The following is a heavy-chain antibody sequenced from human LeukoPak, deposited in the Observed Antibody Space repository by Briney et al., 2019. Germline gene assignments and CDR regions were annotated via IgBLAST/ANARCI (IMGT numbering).Heavy chain of an antibody. D-gene: IGHD4-23*01. V-gene: IGHV3-11*06. CDR2: ISSSSSYT. J-gene: IGHJ4*02. CDR3: AGGYGGNGRPGFDY. CDR1: GFTFNAYN. Sequence: GGSLRLSCAASGFTFNAYNMNWVRQAPGKGLEWVSYISSSSSYTNYADSVKGRFTISRDNAKNSLYLQMNSLRAEDTAVYYCAGGYGGNGRPGFDYWGQGTLVTVSS.